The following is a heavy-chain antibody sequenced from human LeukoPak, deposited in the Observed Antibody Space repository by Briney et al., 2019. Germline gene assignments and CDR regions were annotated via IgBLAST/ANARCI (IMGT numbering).Heavy chain of an antibody. V-gene: IGHV4-39*07. J-gene: IGHJ3*02. Sequence: PSETLSLTCTVSGGSISSSSYYWGWIRQPPGKGLEWIGSIYYSGSTYYNPSLKSRVTISVDTSKNQFSLKLSSVTAADTAVYYCAREGIAALAAFDIWGQGTMVTVSS. D-gene: IGHD6-6*01. CDR2: IYYSGST. CDR1: GGSISSSSYY. CDR3: AREGIAALAAFDI.